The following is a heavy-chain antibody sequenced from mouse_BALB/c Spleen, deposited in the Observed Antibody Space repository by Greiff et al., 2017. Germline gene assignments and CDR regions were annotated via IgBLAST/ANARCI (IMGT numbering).Heavy chain of an antibody. J-gene: IGHJ4*01. CDR2: IDPENGDT. CDR3: KGRLYYAMDY. Sequence: EVQLQQSGAELVRSGASVKLSCTASGFNIKDYYMHWVKQRPEQGLEWIGWIDPENGDTEYAPKFQGKATMTADTSSNTAYLQLSSLTSEDTAVYYCKGRLYYAMDYWGQGTSVTVSS. CDR1: GFNIKDYY. V-gene: IGHV14-4*02.